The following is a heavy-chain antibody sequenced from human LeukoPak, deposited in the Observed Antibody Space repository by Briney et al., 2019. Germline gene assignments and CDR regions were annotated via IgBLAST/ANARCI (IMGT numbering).Heavy chain of an antibody. Sequence: AGGSLRLSCAASGFTFSSYGMHWVRQAPGKGLEWVAVISYDGSNKYYADSVKGRFTISRDNSKNTLYLQMNSLRAEDTAVYYWWKSAVAVVIKEFGNANTVGPCIDYWGQGTLVTVSS. CDR3: WKSAVAVVIKEFGNANTVGPCIDY. D-gene: IGHD3-22*01. CDR2: ISYDGSNK. CDR1: GFTFSSYG. V-gene: IGHV3-30*18. J-gene: IGHJ4*02.